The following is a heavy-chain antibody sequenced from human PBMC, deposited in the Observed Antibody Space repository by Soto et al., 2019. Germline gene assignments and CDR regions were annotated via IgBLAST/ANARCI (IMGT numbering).Heavy chain of an antibody. CDR1: GFTFSNYA. J-gene: IGHJ4*02. D-gene: IGHD3-9*01. Sequence: GGSLRLSCAASGFTFSNYAVNWVRQAPGKGLKWVSGISGSGGSTYYADSVWGRFTISRDNSKSTLYLQMNSLRAEDTAVYFCAKSLHGEYYGMGLVDFWGQGSLVTVSS. CDR3: AKSLHGEYYGMGLVDF. CDR2: ISGSGGST. V-gene: IGHV3-23*01.